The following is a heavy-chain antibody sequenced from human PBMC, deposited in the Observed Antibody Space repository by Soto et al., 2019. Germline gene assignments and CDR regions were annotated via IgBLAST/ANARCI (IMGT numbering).Heavy chain of an antibody. D-gene: IGHD3-10*01. CDR3: ARGFGDLYYYYFCGMDV. V-gene: IGHV3-30-3*01. Sequence: QVQLVESGGGVVQPGRSLRLSCAASGFTFSSYAMHWVRQAPGKGLEWVAVISYDGSNKYYADSVKGRFTISRDNSKKMLCLQMNSLRAEDTAVYYCARGFGDLYYYYFCGMDVWGQGTTVTVSS. J-gene: IGHJ6*02. CDR2: ISYDGSNK. CDR1: GFTFSSYA.